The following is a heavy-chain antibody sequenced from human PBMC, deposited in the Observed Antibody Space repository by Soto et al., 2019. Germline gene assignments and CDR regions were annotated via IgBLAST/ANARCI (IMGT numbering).Heavy chain of an antibody. J-gene: IGHJ5*02. CDR1: GYTFTGYY. Sequence: GASVKVSCKASGYTFTGYYMHWVRQAPGQGLEWIVWINPNSGVTNYAQKFQGWVTMTRDTSISTSYIELSRLRSDDTAVYYCARDPGLGYCSSTSCPGRWFDPWGQGTLVTVSS. D-gene: IGHD2-2*03. V-gene: IGHV1-2*04. CDR2: INPNSGVT. CDR3: ARDPGLGYCSSTSCPGRWFDP.